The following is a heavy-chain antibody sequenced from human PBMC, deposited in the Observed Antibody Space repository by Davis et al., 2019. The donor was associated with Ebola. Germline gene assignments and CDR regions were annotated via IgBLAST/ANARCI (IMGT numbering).Heavy chain of an antibody. Sequence: PSETLSLTCAVYGGSFSGYYWSWIRQPPGKGLEWIGEINHSGSTNYNPSLTSRLTISVDTSKNQFSLKLTSVTAADTAVYYCVRDRGAYNWGDVFDVWGQGTMVTVSS. CDR2: INHSGST. J-gene: IGHJ3*01. V-gene: IGHV4-34*01. CDR1: GGSFSGYY. CDR3: VRDRGAYNWGDVFDV. D-gene: IGHD5-24*01.